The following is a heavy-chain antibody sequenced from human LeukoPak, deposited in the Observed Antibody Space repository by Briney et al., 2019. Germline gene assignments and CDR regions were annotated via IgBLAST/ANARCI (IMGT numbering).Heavy chain of an antibody. CDR1: GFSISNSG. CDR2: IRRDSSTK. J-gene: IGHJ3*01. D-gene: IGHD6-13*01. V-gene: IGHV3-48*02. CDR3: ARDYSRWHGDFDV. Sequence: PGGSLRLSCADSGFSISNSGMNWVRPDLGKGLECLSDIRRDSSTKYYGDSVEGRVTSSRDNAQNSLYLQMNSLRDEDSGVYFCARDYSRWHGDFDVWGQGTMVTVSS.